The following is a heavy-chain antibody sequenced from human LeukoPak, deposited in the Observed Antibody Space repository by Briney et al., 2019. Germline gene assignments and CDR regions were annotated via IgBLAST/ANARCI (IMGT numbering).Heavy chain of an antibody. D-gene: IGHD3-3*01. V-gene: IGHV4-59*08. Sequence: SETLSLTCTVSGVSISSYYWSWIRQPPGKGLEWIGYIYYSGSTNYNPSLKSRVTISVDTSKNQFSLKLSSVTAADTAVYYCARQYDFWSGLFDYWGQGTLVTVSS. CDR1: GVSISSYY. J-gene: IGHJ4*02. CDR2: IYYSGST. CDR3: ARQYDFWSGLFDY.